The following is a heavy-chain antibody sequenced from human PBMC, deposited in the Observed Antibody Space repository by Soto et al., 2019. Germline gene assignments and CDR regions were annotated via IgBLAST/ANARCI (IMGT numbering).Heavy chain of an antibody. CDR1: GYSISRRYY. J-gene: IGHJ5*02. D-gene: IGHD1-26*01. Sequence: SETLSLTCAVSGYSISRRYYWGWIRQSPGKGLEWIGSIYHTGSTYYSPSLKSRVTISVDTSKNQISLKLNSVTAADTAMYFCARDGSEGSEGAWFDPWGQGTLVTVSS. CDR3: ARDGSEGSEGAWFDP. V-gene: IGHV4-38-2*02. CDR2: IYHTGST.